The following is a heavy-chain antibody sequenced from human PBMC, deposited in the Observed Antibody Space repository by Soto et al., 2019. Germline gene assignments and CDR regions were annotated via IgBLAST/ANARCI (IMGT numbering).Heavy chain of an antibody. V-gene: IGHV3-74*01. CDR3: ASDKLEPSYYFDY. Sequence: GGSLRLSCAASGFTFSSYWMHWVRQAPGKGLVWVSRINSDGSSTSYADSVKGRFTISRDNAKNTLYLQMNSLRAEDTAVYYCASDKLEPSYYFDYWGQGTLVTVSS. CDR2: INSDGSST. CDR1: GFTFSSYW. J-gene: IGHJ4*02. D-gene: IGHD1-1*01.